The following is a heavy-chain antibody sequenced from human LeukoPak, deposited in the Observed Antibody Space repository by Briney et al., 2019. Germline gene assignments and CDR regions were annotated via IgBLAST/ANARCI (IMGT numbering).Heavy chain of an antibody. CDR2: ISYDGLVK. CDR3: ARGGSYFDY. D-gene: IGHD1-26*01. V-gene: IGHV3-30-3*01. Sequence: GRSLKLSCGASGFTFSDYPLHWVRQAPGKGLEWVAVISYDGLVKYYTDSVKGRFTISRDSSKNTLYLEMIGLRAEDTAMYYCARGGSYFDYWGQGTLVTVTS. J-gene: IGHJ4*02. CDR1: GFTFSDYP.